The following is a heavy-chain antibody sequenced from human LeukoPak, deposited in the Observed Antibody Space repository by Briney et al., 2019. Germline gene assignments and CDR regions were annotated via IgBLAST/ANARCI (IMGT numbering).Heavy chain of an antibody. CDR1: GFPFDDYA. V-gene: IGHV3-9*01. CDR2: ISWNSGSR. D-gene: IGHD3-16*01. Sequence: QPGGSLRLSCAASGFPFDDYAMHWVRPVPGKGLEWVSGISWNSGSRGYADSVKGRFTISRDNAENSLYLQMNSLRAEDTALYCCAKEIHEGGGIQWGAFDIWGQGTMVTVSS. J-gene: IGHJ3*02. CDR3: AKEIHEGGGIQWGAFDI.